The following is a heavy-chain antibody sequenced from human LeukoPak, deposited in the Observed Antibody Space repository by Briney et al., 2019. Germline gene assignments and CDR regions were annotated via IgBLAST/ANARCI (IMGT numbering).Heavy chain of an antibody. V-gene: IGHV1-46*01. CDR1: GYTFTSYY. D-gene: IGHD5-18*01. CDR3: ASVDTAMVFDY. J-gene: IGHJ4*02. Sequence: ASVKVSCKASGYTFTSYYMHWVRQAPGQGLEWMGIINPSGGSTSYAQKFQGRVTMTRDTSTSTVYMELSSLSSEDTAVYYCASVDTAMVFDYWGQGTLVTVSS. CDR2: INPSGGST.